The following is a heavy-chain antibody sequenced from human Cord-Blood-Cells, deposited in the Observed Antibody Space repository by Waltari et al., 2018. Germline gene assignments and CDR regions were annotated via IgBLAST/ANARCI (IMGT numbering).Heavy chain of an antibody. Sequence: QVQLVQSGAEVKKAGSSVKVSCKAPGGTCSSYATLWVRHAPGQGLEWMGGIIPIFGTVNYAQKFQGRVTITADESTSTAYMELSSLRSEDTAVYYCAREGDDYGGHSPRYFDYWGQGTLVTVSS. CDR2: IIPIFGTV. D-gene: IGHD4-17*01. CDR3: AREGDDYGGHSPRYFDY. V-gene: IGHV1-69*01. J-gene: IGHJ4*02. CDR1: GGTCSSYA.